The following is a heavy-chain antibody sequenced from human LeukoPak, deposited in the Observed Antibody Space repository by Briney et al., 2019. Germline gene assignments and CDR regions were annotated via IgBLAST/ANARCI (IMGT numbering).Heavy chain of an antibody. CDR2: INHSGST. D-gene: IGHD3-10*01. V-gene: IGHV4-34*01. Sequence: SETLFLTCAVYGGSFSGYYWSWIRQPPGKGLEWIGEINHSGSTNYNPSLKSRVTISVDTSKNQFSLKLSSVTAADTAVYFCARGNSMARFDYWGQGTLVTVSS. CDR1: GGSFSGYY. CDR3: ARGNSMARFDY. J-gene: IGHJ4*02.